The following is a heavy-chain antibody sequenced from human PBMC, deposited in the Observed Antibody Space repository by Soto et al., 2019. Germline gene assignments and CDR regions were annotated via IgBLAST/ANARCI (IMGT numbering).Heavy chain of an antibody. CDR2: ISSSSSYI. J-gene: IGHJ6*02. D-gene: IGHD1-26*01. V-gene: IGHV3-21*01. CDR1: GFTFSSYS. CDR3: ARVGPTGGMDV. Sequence: PGGSLRLSCAASGFTFSSYSMDWVRQAPGKGLEWVSSISSSSSYIYYADSVKGRFTISRDNAKNSLYLQMNSLRAEDTAVYYCARVGPTGGMDVWGQGTTVTVSS.